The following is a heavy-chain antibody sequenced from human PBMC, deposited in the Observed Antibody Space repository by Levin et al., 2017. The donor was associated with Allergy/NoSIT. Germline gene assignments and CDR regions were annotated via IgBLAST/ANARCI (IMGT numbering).Heavy chain of an antibody. D-gene: IGHD1-7*01. V-gene: IGHV4-34*01. CDR1: GGSFSGYY. CDR3: ARVRMGGGPPLRYNWNYGSHRAYWYFDL. Sequence: SETLSLTCAVYGGSFSGYYWSWIRQPPGKGLEWIGEINHSGSTNYNPSLKSRVTISVDTSKNQFSLKLSSVTAADTAVYYCARVRMGGGPPLRYNWNYGSHRAYWYFDLWGRGTLVTVSS. CDR2: INHSGST. J-gene: IGHJ2*01.